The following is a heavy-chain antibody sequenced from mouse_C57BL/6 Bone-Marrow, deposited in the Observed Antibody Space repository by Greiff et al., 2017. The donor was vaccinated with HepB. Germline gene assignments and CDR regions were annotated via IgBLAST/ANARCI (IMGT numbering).Heavy chain of an antibody. CDR3: LNWFYAMDY. CDR2: IDPETGGT. CDR1: GYTFTDYE. V-gene: IGHV1-15*01. J-gene: IGHJ4*01. Sequence: QVQLQQPGAELVRPGASVTLSCKASGYTFTDYEMHWVKQTPVHGLEWIGAIDPETGGTAYNQKFKGKAILTADKSSSTAYMELRSLTSEDSAVYYCLNWFYAMDYWGQGTSVTVSS. D-gene: IGHD4-1*01.